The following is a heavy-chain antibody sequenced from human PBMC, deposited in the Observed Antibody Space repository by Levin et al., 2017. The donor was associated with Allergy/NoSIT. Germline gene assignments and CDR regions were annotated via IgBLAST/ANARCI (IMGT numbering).Heavy chain of an antibody. J-gene: IGHJ3*02. Sequence: ASVKVSCKASGYTFTSYDINWVRQATGQGLEWMGWMNPNSGNTGYAQKFQGRVTMTRNTSISAASMALSSLRSEDTAVYYCARGEAAAAGTPLRYAFDIWGQGTMVTVSS. V-gene: IGHV1-8*01. CDR3: ARGEAAAAGTPLRYAFDI. CDR1: GYTFTSYD. D-gene: IGHD6-13*01. CDR2: MNPNSGNT.